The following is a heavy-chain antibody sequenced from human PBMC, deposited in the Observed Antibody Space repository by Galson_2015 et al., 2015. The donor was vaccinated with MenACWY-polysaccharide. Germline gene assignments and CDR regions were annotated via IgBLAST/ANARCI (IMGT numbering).Heavy chain of an antibody. D-gene: IGHD4-11*01. Sequence: SLRLSCAASGFTFSDYTLHWLRQAPGKGLEWVAVISYLGNNEYYANSVKGRFTISRDNSNNTLYLQMNSLKTADTAIYYCARDRGRWEPRSNYFDPWGQGTLVIVSS. CDR1: GFTFSDYT. CDR2: ISYLGNNE. CDR3: ARDRGRWEPRSNYFDP. J-gene: IGHJ5*02. V-gene: IGHV3-30-3*01.